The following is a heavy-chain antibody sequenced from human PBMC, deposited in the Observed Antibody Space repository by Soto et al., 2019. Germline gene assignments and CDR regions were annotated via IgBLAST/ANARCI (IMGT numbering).Heavy chain of an antibody. J-gene: IGHJ6*03. CDR1: GYTFTSYD. CDR2: MNPNSGNT. CDR3: ARARGVVVPAATDYYYMDV. D-gene: IGHD2-2*01. V-gene: IGHV1-8*01. Sequence: ASVKVSCKASGYTFTSYDINWVRQATGQGLEWMGWMNPNSGNTGYAQKFQGRVTMTRNTSISTAYMELSSLRSEDTAVYYCARARGVVVPAATDYYYMDVWGKGTTVTVSS.